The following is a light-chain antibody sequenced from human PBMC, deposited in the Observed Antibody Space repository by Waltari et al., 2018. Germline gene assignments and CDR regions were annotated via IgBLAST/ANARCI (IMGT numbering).Light chain of an antibody. CDR2: WAS. Sequence: DFVMTQSPDSLAVSLGERATINCRSSQSVFYSPTNKNYLAWYQQKPGQPPKLLIYWASTRQSGVPDRFSDGGSGTDFTLTITNLQAEDVAVYYCQQYYSSPPVTFGTGTKVEIK. J-gene: IGKJ3*01. CDR3: QQYYSSPPVT. V-gene: IGKV4-1*01. CDR1: QSVFYSPTNKNY.